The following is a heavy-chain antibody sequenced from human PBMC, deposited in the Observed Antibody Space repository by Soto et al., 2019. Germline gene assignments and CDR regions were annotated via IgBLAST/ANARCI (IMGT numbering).Heavy chain of an antibody. CDR3: ATMRLNDY. J-gene: IGHJ4*02. CDR1: GFTFSNYS. D-gene: IGHD2-2*01. V-gene: IGHV3-21*01. CDR2: ISSSSSYI. Sequence: PGGSLRLSCAASGFTFSNYSMIWVRQAPGKGLEWVSSISSSSSYIYYADSVKGRFTISRDNAKNSLYLQMNSLRAEDTAVYYCATMRLNDYWGQGTLVTVSS.